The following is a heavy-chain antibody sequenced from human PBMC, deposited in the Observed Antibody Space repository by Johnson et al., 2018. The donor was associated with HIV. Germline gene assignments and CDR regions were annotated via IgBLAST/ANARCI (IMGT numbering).Heavy chain of an antibody. CDR2: ISYDGSNK. V-gene: IGHV3-30-3*01. D-gene: IGHD6-13*01. CDR1: GFTFSSYA. J-gene: IGHJ3*02. CDR3: AKDFIAAAGHDAFDI. Sequence: QVQLVESGGGVVQPGGSLRLSCAASGFTFSSYAMHWVRQAPGKGLEWVAVISYDGSNKYYADSVKGRFTISRDNSKNTLYLQMNSLRAEDTAVYYCAKDFIAAAGHDAFDIWGQGTMVTVSS.